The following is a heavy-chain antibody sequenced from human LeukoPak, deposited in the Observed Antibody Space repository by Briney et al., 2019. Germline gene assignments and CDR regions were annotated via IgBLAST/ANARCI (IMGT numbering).Heavy chain of an antibody. CDR1: GGSISSYY. Sequence: ASETLSLTCTVSGGSISSYYWSWIRQPPGKGLEWIGEINHSGSTNYNPSLKSRVTISVDTSKNQFSLKLSSVTAADTAVYYCARGPVGPKTRQAQGDYWGQGTLVTVSS. D-gene: IGHD1-26*01. V-gene: IGHV4-34*01. CDR2: INHSGST. J-gene: IGHJ4*02. CDR3: ARGPVGPKTRQAQGDY.